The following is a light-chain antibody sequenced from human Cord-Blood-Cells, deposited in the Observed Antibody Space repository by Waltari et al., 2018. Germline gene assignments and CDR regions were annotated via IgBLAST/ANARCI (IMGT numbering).Light chain of an antibody. V-gene: IGLV1-44*01. CDR3: AAWDDSLNGWV. CDR1: SSNIGSNT. CDR2: SNN. J-gene: IGLJ3*02. Sequence: QSVLTQPPSASGTPGQRVTISCSGSSSNIGSNTVNWYQQLPGTAPKLLIYSNNQRPSGVPGRCSGSKSGTSASLAISGLQSEDEADYYCAAWDDSLNGWVFGGGTELTVL.